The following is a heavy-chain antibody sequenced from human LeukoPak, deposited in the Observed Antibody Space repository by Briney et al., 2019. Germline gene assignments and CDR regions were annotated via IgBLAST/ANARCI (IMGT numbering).Heavy chain of an antibody. J-gene: IGHJ4*02. D-gene: IGHD3-16*01. Sequence: GGSLRLSCVTSGFTFSGSAMHWVRQASGKGLEWIGRIRAKAHNYATVYAASMKGRFTISRDDSKNTAYLQMTSLKPEDTAVYYCAALRPFDYWGQGTLVTVSS. V-gene: IGHV3-73*01. CDR2: IRAKAHNYAT. CDR1: GFTFSGSA. CDR3: AALRPFDY.